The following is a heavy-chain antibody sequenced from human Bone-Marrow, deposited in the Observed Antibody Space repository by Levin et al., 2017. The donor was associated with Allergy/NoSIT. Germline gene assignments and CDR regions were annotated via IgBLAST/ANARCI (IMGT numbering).Heavy chain of an antibody. Sequence: SGPTLVKPTQTLTLTCSFSGFSLRSSGMGVGWFRQPPGKALEWLTLIYWDDEKRYSPSLKSRLTITKDTSKNQVVLTMTNMDPVDTATYFCAHRPPGGYNWNNNWFDPWGQGTLVIVSS. J-gene: IGHJ5*02. D-gene: IGHD1/OR15-1a*01. CDR1: GFSLRSSGMG. V-gene: IGHV2-5*02. CDR3: AHRPPGGYNWNNNWFDP. CDR2: IYWDDEK.